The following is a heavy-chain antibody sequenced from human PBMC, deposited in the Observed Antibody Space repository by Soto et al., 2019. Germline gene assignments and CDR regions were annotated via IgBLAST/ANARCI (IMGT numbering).Heavy chain of an antibody. V-gene: IGHV1-2*04. CDR2: INPNSGGT. J-gene: IGHJ6*02. D-gene: IGHD3-3*01. CDR1: GYTFTGYY. CDR3: ARERITIFGVVISPPYGMDV. Sequence: ASVKVSCKASGYTFTGYYMHWVRQAPGQGLEWMGWINPNSGGTNYAQKFQGWVTMTRDTSISTAYMELSRLRSDDTAVYYCARERITIFGVVISPPYGMDVWGQGTTVTVSS.